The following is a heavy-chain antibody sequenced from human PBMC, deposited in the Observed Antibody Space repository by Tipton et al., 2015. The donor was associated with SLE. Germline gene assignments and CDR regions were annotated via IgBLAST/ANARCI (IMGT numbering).Heavy chain of an antibody. D-gene: IGHD1-26*01. V-gene: IGHV4-38-2*02. CDR1: GYSISSGYY. CDR2: IYHSGST. Sequence: GLVKPSETLSLTCAVSGYSISSGYYWGWIRQPPGKGLEWIGSIYHSGSTNYNPSLKSRVTISVDKSKNQFSLKLSSVTAADTAVYYCARESYGGATTFDYWGQGTLVTVSS. J-gene: IGHJ4*02. CDR3: ARESYGGATTFDY.